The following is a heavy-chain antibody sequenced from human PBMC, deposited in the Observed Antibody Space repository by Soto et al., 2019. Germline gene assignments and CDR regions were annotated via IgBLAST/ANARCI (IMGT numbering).Heavy chain of an antibody. CDR2: ISYGGSNK. Sequence: GGSLRLSCAASGFTFSSYAMHWVRQAPGKGLEWVAVISYGGSNKYYADSVKGRFTISRDNSKNTLYLQMNSLRAEDTAVYYCARDLQQQLAPYYYYYGMGVWGQGTTVTVSS. CDR3: ARDLQQQLAPYYYYYGMGV. V-gene: IGHV3-30-3*01. J-gene: IGHJ6*02. CDR1: GFTFSSYA. D-gene: IGHD6-13*01.